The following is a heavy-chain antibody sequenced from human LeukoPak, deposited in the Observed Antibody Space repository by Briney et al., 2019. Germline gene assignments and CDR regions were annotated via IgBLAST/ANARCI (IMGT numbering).Heavy chain of an antibody. Sequence: PSETLSLTCAVYGGSFSGYYWSWIRQPPGKGLEWIGEINHSGSTNYNPSLKSRVTISVDTSKNQFSLKLSSVTAADTAVYYCAKSMGGLGYCTNGVCYTEDYWGQGTLVTVSS. CDR3: AKSMGGLGYCTNGVCYTEDY. CDR2: INHSGST. CDR1: GGSFSGYY. D-gene: IGHD2-8*01. J-gene: IGHJ4*02. V-gene: IGHV4-34*01.